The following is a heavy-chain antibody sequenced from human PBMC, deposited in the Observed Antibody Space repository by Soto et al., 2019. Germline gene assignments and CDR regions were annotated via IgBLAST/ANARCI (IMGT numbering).Heavy chain of an antibody. CDR2: MYNTGST. Sequence: SETLSLTCTVSGGSISGYYWSWIRQPPGKGLEWIGYMYNTGSTVYNPSFKSRVTISVDTSRDQFSLKLNSVTAADTAVYYCARDLWGYCGTDCYPLDVWGQGTTVTGS. D-gene: IGHD2-21*02. J-gene: IGHJ6*02. CDR1: GGSISGYY. CDR3: ARDLWGYCGTDCYPLDV. V-gene: IGHV4-59*01.